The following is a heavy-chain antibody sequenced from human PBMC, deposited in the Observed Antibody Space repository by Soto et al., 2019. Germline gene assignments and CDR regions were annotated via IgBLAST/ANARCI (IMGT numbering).Heavy chain of an antibody. CDR1: GFTFTTYG. D-gene: IGHD6-19*01. CDR3: AKYLLQLLVVGHEDFDI. V-gene: IGHV3-23*01. Sequence: EVQLLESGGGLVQPGGSLRLSCVASGFTFTTYGMNWVRQAPGKRLEWVSGISASGDSTFNADSVKGRFTISRDNSKNTLYLQMNSLRAEDTAVYYCAKYLLQLLVVGHEDFDIWGQGTMVTVSS. J-gene: IGHJ3*02. CDR2: ISASGDST.